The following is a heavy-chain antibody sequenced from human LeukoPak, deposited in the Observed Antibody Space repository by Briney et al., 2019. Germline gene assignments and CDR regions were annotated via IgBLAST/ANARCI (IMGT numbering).Heavy chain of an antibody. J-gene: IGHJ4*02. D-gene: IGHD2-21*01. Sequence: GASVKVSCKASGYTFTSYYMHWVRQAPGQGLEWMGIINPSGGSTSYAQKFQGRVTMTRDTSTSTVYMELSGLRSEDTAVYYCAISDKGLLRPFDYWGQGTLVTVSS. CDR3: AISDKGLLRPFDY. CDR2: INPSGGST. CDR1: GYTFTSYY. V-gene: IGHV1-46*01.